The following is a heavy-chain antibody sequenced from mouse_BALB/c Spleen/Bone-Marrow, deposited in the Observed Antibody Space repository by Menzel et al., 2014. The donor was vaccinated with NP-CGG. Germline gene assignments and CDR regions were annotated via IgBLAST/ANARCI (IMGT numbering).Heavy chain of an antibody. Sequence: EVQLVESGGDLVKPGGSLKLSCAASGFTFSNHGMSWVRQTPDKRLEWVATISSGGSYTYFPDSVKGRLTISRDNAKNTLYLQMNSLKSEDAAMYYCARLTPDYAMDYWGQGTSVTVSS. V-gene: IGHV5-6*01. CDR1: GFTFSNHG. J-gene: IGHJ4*01. CDR3: ARLTPDYAMDY. CDR2: ISSGGSYT. D-gene: IGHD1-3*01.